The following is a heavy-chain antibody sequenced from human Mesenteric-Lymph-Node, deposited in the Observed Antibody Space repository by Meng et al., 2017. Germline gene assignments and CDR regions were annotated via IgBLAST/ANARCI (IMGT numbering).Heavy chain of an antibody. CDR3: TTLYGDSIS. V-gene: IGHV4-4*02. CDR2: IYHSGRT. CDR1: GGSIRNDTW. J-gene: IGHJ4*02. Sequence: QFQLQESGPGLVEPSGTLFLNCDVSGGSIRNDTWLSWVREAPGKGLEWIGEIYHSGRTNYNPAVKSRVSMSVDKSQNHFSLRLSSVTAADTAVYYCTTLYGDSISWGQGTLVTVSS. D-gene: IGHD4-17*01.